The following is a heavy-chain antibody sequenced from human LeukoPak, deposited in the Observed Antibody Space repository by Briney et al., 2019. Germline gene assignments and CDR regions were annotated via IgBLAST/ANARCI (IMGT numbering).Heavy chain of an antibody. CDR1: GYSISSGYY. V-gene: IGHV4-38-2*02. J-gene: IGHJ4*02. Sequence: PSETLSLTCTVSGYSISSGYYWGWIRQPPGKGLEWIGSIYHSGSTYYNPSLKSRVTISVDTSKNQFSLKLSSVTAADTAVYYCASLLGYCSGGSCSYYFDYWGQGTLVTVSS. D-gene: IGHD2-15*01. CDR3: ASLLGYCSGGSCSYYFDY. CDR2: IYHSGST.